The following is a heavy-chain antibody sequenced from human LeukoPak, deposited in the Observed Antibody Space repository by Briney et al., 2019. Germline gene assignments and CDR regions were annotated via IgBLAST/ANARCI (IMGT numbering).Heavy chain of an antibody. CDR1: GYTFTGYY. V-gene: IGHV1-18*04. D-gene: IGHD6-6*01. J-gene: IGHJ6*02. Sequence: ASVKVSCEASGYTFTGYYIHWVRQAPGQGLEWMGWISAYNGNTNYAQKLQGRVTMTTDTSTSTAYMELRSLRSDDTAVYYCARPLRIAARSYYYGMDVWGQGTTVTVSS. CDR3: ARPLRIAARSYYYGMDV. CDR2: ISAYNGNT.